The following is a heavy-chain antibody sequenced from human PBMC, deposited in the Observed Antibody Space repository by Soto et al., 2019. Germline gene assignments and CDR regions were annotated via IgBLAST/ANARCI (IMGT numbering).Heavy chain of an antibody. J-gene: IGHJ4*02. V-gene: IGHV4-31*03. D-gene: IGHD3-22*01. CDR1: CGSISSGGYY. CDR2: IYYSGIT. CDR3: ARSVASGWLSY. Sequence: QVQLQESGPGLVKPSQTLSLTCTFSCGSISSGGYYWSWIRQHPGKGLEWIGYIYYSGITYYNPSLKSRVTISVDTSKNQFSLKLSSVTAADTAVYYCARSVASGWLSYWGQGTLVTVSS.